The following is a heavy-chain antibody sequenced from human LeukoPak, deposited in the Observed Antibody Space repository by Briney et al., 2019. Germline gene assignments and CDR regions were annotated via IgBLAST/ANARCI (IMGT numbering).Heavy chain of an antibody. CDR3: AKDSYDTSI. Sequence: GGSLRLSCAASGFTFSSTWMHWFRQAPGKGLVWVSAISPFGGSTYYADSVKGRFTISRDTSKNTLYLQLNSLRAEDTAVYYCAKDSYDTSIWGQGTLVTVSA. CDR1: GFTFSSTW. D-gene: IGHD3-22*01. CDR2: ISPFGGST. J-gene: IGHJ4*02. V-gene: IGHV3-23*01.